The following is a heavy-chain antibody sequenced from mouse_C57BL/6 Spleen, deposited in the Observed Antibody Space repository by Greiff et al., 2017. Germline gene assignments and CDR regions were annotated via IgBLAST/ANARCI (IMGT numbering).Heavy chain of an antibody. J-gene: IGHJ4*01. CDR1: GYTFTSYW. V-gene: IGHV1-53*01. Sequence: VQLQQPGTELVKPGASVKLSCKASGYTFTSYWMHWVKQRPGQGLEWIGNINPSNGGTNYNEKFKSKATLTVDKSSSTAYMQLSSLTSEDSAVYYCARWELRDYYAMDYWGQGTSVTVSS. D-gene: IGHD2-1*01. CDR2: INPSNGGT. CDR3: ARWELRDYYAMDY.